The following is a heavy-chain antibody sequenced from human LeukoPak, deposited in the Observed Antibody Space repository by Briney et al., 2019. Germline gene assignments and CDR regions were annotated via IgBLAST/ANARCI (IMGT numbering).Heavy chain of an antibody. J-gene: IGHJ6*03. CDR3: ARGVVRDSWSGYPNMDV. CDR2: INSDGSST. Sequence: GGSLRLSCAASGFTFSSYWMHWVRQAPGKGLVWVSRINSDGSSTSYADSVKGRFTISRDNAKNTLYLQMNSLRAEDTAVYYCARGVVRDSWSGYPNMDVWGKGTTVTVS. D-gene: IGHD3-3*01. V-gene: IGHV3-74*01. CDR1: GFTFSSYW.